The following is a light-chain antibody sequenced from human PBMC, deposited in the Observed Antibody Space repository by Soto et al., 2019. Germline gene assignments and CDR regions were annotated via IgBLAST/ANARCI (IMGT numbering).Light chain of an antibody. CDR3: AAWDGTMTRHV. CDR2: NTK. CDR1: SSNSGSNT. J-gene: IGLJ1*01. V-gene: IGLV1-44*01. Sequence: QSVLTQPPSASGTPGQRVTISCSGSSSNSGSNTVNWYQQLPGTAPKLLIYNTKQRPSGGPDRFSGTQSGTSASLAISGLQYEDEADYYCAAWDGTMTRHVFGTGTKVTVL.